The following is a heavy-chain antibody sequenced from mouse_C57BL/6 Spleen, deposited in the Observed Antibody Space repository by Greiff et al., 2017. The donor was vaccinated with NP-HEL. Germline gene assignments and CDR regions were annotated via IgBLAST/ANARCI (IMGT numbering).Heavy chain of an antibody. J-gene: IGHJ4*01. CDR2: IYPGSGNT. CDR1: GYTFADYY. Sequence: QVQLQQSGAELVRPGASVKLSCKASGYTFADYYINWVKQRPGQGLEWIARIYPGSGNTYYNEKFKGKATLTAEKSSSTAYMQLSSLTSVDSAVYFCARKAYGSSPYYAMDYWGQGTSVTVSS. V-gene: IGHV1-76*01. D-gene: IGHD1-1*01. CDR3: ARKAYGSSPYYAMDY.